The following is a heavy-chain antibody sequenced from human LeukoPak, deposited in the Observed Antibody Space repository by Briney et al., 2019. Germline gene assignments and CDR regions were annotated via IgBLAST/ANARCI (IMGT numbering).Heavy chain of an antibody. V-gene: IGHV3-33*01. J-gene: IGHJ4*02. CDR3: ARECDSKKKGIDY. Sequence: PGRSLRLSCAASGFTFSSYGMHWVRQAPGKGLEWVAVIWYDGSNKYYADSVKGRFTISRDNSKNTLYLQMNSLRAEDTAVYYCARECDSKKKGIDYWGQGTLVTVSS. CDR1: GFTFSSYG. CDR2: IWYDGSNK. D-gene: IGHD6-13*01.